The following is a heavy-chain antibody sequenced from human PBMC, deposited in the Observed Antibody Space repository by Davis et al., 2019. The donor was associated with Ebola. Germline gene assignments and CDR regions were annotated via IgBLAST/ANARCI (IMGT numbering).Heavy chain of an antibody. D-gene: IGHD2-2*01. CDR3: AREFSKPYCSSTSWYPGNWFDP. Sequence: SVKVSCKASGGTFSSYAISWVRQAPGQGLEWMGGIIPIFGTANYAQKFQGRVTITADESTSTASMELSSLRSEDTAVYYCAREFSKPYCSSTSWYPGNWFDPWGQGTLVTVSS. V-gene: IGHV1-69*13. J-gene: IGHJ5*02. CDR2: IIPIFGTA. CDR1: GGTFSSYA.